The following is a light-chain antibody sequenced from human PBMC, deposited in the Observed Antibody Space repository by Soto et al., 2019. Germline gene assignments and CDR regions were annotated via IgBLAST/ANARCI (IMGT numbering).Light chain of an antibody. V-gene: IGKV3-11*01. CDR1: QSVTKY. CDR2: DAS. CDR3: QQRTIWPLT. J-gene: IGKJ4*01. Sequence: EIVLTQSPATLSLSPWERATLSCRASQSVTKYLSWYQQKFGQAPRLLIYDASNRATGIPARFSGSGSGTDFTLTISSLEPEDFAVYYCQQRTIWPLTFGGGTKVEIK.